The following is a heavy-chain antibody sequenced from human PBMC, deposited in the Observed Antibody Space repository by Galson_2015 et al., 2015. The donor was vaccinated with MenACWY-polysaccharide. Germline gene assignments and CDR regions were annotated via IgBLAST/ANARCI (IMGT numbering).Heavy chain of an antibody. D-gene: IGHD2-15*01. CDR2: IYPGDSDT. CDR3: ARHAGGYCSGGSCYIRDY. V-gene: IGHV5-51*01. Sequence: QSGAEVKKPGESLKISCKGSGYTFTSYWIGWVRQMPGKGLEWMGIIYPGDSDTRYSPSFRGQVTISADKSISTAYLQWSGLKASDTAIYYCARHAGGYCSGGSCYIRDYWGQGTLVTVSS. J-gene: IGHJ4*02. CDR1: GYTFTSYW.